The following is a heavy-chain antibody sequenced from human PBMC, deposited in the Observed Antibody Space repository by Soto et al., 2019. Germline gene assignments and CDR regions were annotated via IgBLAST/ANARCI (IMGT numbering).Heavy chain of an antibody. CDR3: ARGLRFLEWLGRSYWFDP. CDR2: INHSGST. CDR1: GGSFSGYY. Sequence: SETLSLTCAVYGGSFSGYYWSWIRQPPGKGLEWIGEINHSGSTNYNPSLKSRVTISVDTSKNQFSLKLSSVTAADTAVYYCARGLRFLEWLGRSYWFDPWGQGTLVTVSS. D-gene: IGHD3-3*01. V-gene: IGHV4-34*01. J-gene: IGHJ5*02.